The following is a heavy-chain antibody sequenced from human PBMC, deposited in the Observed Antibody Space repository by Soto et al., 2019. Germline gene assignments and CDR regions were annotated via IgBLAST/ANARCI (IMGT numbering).Heavy chain of an antibody. V-gene: IGHV1-18*01. CDR3: ARGYGGNGVGAGRWLQYY. CDR1: GYTFTSYG. J-gene: IGHJ4*02. CDR2: ISAYNGNT. D-gene: IGHD3-22*01. Sequence: QVQLVQSGAEVKKPGASVKVSCKASGYTFTSYGIIWVRQAPGQGLEWMGWISAYNGNTNYAQKLQGRVTMTTDTSTSTAYMELRSLTSDDTAVYYCARGYGGNGVGAGRWLQYYWGQGTLVPVSS.